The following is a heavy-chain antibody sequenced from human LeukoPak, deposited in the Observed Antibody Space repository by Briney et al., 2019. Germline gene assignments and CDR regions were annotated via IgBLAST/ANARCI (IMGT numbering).Heavy chain of an antibody. CDR3: ARDFPRDNDAFDI. CDR1: GFTFSIYS. V-gene: IGHV3-21*01. Sequence: GGSLRLPCAASGFTFSIYSMNWVRQAPGKGLEWVSSISSSSSYIYYADSVKGRFTISRDNAKNSLYLQMNSLRGEDTAVYFCARDFPRDNDAFDIWGQGTMVTVSS. J-gene: IGHJ3*02. CDR2: ISSSSSYI.